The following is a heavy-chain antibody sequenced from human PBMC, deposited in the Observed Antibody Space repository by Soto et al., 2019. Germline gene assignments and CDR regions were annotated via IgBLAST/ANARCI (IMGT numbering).Heavy chain of an antibody. CDR1: GGSFSGYY. J-gene: IGHJ4*02. Sequence: LETLSLTCAVYGGSFSGYYWSWIRQPPGKGLEWIGEINHSGSTNYNPSLKSRVTISVDTSKNQFSLKLSSVTAADTAVYYCARGPKSYYDSSGYFDYWGQGTLVTVSS. V-gene: IGHV4-34*01. CDR3: ARGPKSYYDSSGYFDY. D-gene: IGHD3-22*01. CDR2: INHSGST.